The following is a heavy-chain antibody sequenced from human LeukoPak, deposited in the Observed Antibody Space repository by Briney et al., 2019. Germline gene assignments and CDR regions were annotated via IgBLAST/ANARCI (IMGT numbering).Heavy chain of an antibody. D-gene: IGHD6-13*01. CDR1: GGSISSC. Sequence: PSETLSLTCTVSGGSISSCWSWIRQPAGKGLEWIGRIYTSGSTNYNPSLKSRVTMSVDTSKNQFSLKLSSVTAADTAVYYCARDRLDYQVRAAAVGDWFDPWGQGTLVTVSS. V-gene: IGHV4-4*07. CDR2: IYTSGST. CDR3: ARDRLDYQVRAAAVGDWFDP. J-gene: IGHJ5*02.